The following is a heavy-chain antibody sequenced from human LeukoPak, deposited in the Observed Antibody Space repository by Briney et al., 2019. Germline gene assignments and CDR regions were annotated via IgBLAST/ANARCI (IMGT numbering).Heavy chain of an antibody. CDR3: ARGRSSGWGYYYYGMDV. Sequence: PSETLSHTCAVYGGSFSGYYWSWIRQPPGKGLEWIGEINHSGSTNYNPSLKSRVTISVDTSKNQFSLKLSSVTAADTAVYYCARGRSSGWGYYYYGMDVWGQGTTVTVS. J-gene: IGHJ6*02. D-gene: IGHD6-19*01. V-gene: IGHV4-34*01. CDR1: GGSFSGYY. CDR2: INHSGST.